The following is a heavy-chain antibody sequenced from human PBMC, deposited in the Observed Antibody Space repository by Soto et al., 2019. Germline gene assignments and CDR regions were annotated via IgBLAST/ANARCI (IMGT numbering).Heavy chain of an antibody. V-gene: IGHV3-30-3*01. Sequence: GGSLRLSCAASGFTFSDYAMHWVRQAPGKGLEWVALISYDGINKYYADSVKGRFTISRDNSKNALYLQMNTLRAEDTAVFYCATDGDYGDYGVMDYWGLGTLVTVSS. J-gene: IGHJ4*02. CDR3: ATDGDYGDYGVMDY. CDR2: ISYDGINK. CDR1: GFTFSDYA. D-gene: IGHD4-17*01.